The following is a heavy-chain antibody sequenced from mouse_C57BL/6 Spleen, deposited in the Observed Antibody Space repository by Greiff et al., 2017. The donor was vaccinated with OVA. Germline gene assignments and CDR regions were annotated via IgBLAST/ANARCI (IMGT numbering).Heavy chain of an antibody. CDR3: ATVSLDY. Sequence: QVQLQQSGPGLVQPSQSLSITCTVSGFSLTSYGVHWVRQSPGKGLEWLGVIWSGGSTDYNAAFISRLSISKDNSKSQVFFKMNSLQADDTAIYYCATVSLDYWGQGTTLTVSS. J-gene: IGHJ2*01. CDR2: IWSGGST. V-gene: IGHV2-2*01. D-gene: IGHD6-2*01. CDR1: GFSLTSYG.